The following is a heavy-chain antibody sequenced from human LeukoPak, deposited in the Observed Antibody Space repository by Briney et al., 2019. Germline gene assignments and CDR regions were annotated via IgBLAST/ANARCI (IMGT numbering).Heavy chain of an antibody. CDR3: AKASVTLNWFDP. CDR1: GFTFSSYG. V-gene: IGHV3-30*18. D-gene: IGHD2-21*02. CDR2: ISYDGSNK. J-gene: IGHJ5*02. Sequence: PGGSLRLSCAASGFTFSSYGMHWVRQAPGKGLDWVAVISYDGSNKYYADSVKGRFTISRDNSKNTLYLQMNSLRAEDTAVYYCAKASVTLNWFDPWGQGTLVTVSS.